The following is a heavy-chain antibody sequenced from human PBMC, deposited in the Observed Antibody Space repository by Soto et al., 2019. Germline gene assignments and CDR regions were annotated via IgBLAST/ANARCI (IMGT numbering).Heavy chain of an antibody. D-gene: IGHD6-13*01. CDR1: GGSFSGYY. Sequence: PSETLSLTCAVYGGSFSGYYWSWIRQPPGKGLEWIGEINHSGSTNYNPSLKSRVTISVDTSKNQFSLKLSSVTAADTAVYYCASTGTKYSSSWYGYWGQGTLVTVSS. CDR2: INHSGST. V-gene: IGHV4-34*01. CDR3: ASTGTKYSSSWYGY. J-gene: IGHJ4*02.